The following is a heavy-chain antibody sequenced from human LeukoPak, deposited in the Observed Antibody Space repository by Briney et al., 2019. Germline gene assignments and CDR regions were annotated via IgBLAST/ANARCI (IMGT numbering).Heavy chain of an antibody. V-gene: IGHV1-8*01. Sequence: ASVKVSCKASGYTFTSYDINWVRQATGQGLEWMGWMNPNSGNTSYAQKFQGRVTMTRNTSISTAYMELSSLRSEDTAVYYCARGRRYCSSTSCYMYYFDYWGQGTLVTVSS. CDR1: GYTFTSYD. CDR2: MNPNSGNT. CDR3: ARGRRYCSSTSCYMYYFDY. D-gene: IGHD2-2*01. J-gene: IGHJ4*02.